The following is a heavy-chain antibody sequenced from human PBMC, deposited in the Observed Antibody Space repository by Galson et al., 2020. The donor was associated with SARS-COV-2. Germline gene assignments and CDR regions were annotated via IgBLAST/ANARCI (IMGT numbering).Heavy chain of an antibody. J-gene: IGHJ2*01. D-gene: IGHD6-19*01. CDR3: ARHGYSSGWYWYFNI. CDR2: FYYSNSS. CDR1: GVSTSSSGNY. V-gene: IGHV4-39*01. Sequence: SETLSLTCTVSGVSTSSSGNYWGWFRQPPGRGLEWIASFYYSNSSYYNPSFKSRLTISEDTSMNQFSLKLSSVTAADTAVYYCARHGYSSGWYWYFNIWGRGTLVTVSS.